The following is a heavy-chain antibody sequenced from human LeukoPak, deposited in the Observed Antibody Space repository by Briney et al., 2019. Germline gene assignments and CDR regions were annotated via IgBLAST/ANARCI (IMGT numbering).Heavy chain of an antibody. CDR2: IKEDGSEK. J-gene: IGHJ4*02. V-gene: IGHV3-7*03. Sequence: GGSLRLSCAASGFTFSTYWTNWVRQAPGKGLEWVAKIKEDGSEKFYVDSVRGRFTISRDNAKNSLYLQMNTLRAEDTAVYYCAREGSGLDYWGQGTLVTVSS. D-gene: IGHD2-15*01. CDR3: AREGSGLDY. CDR1: GFTFSTYW.